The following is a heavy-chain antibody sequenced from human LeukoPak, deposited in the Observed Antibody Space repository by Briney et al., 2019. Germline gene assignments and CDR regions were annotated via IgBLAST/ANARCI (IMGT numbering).Heavy chain of an antibody. D-gene: IGHD7-27*01. Sequence: PGGSLRLSCAASGFAFSIYAMSWVRQAPGKGLEWVSYISSSSSTIYHADSVKGRFTISRDIAKDSLYLQMNSLRDEDTAVYYCARDALGYWYFDLWGRGTLVTVSS. CDR2: ISSSSSTI. CDR1: GFAFSIYA. CDR3: ARDALGYWYFDL. J-gene: IGHJ2*01. V-gene: IGHV3-48*02.